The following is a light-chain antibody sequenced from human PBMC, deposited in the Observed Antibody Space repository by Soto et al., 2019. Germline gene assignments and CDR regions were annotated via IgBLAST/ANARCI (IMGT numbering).Light chain of an antibody. CDR1: QGISSA. CDR2: DAS. V-gene: IGKV1-13*02. CDR3: QQFTSYPWS. J-gene: IGKJ1*01. Sequence: AIQLTQSPSSLSASVGDRVTITCRARQGISSALAWFQQKPGKPPRLLIYDASRLESGVPSRFSGSGSAIDFTLTISSLQPDDFATYYCQQFTSYPWSFGQGTKVEIK.